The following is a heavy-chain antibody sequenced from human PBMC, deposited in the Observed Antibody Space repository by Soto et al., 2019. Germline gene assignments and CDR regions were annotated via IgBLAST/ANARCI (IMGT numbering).Heavy chain of an antibody. Sequence: GGSLRLSCAASGFTFSSYGMHWVRQAPGKGLEWVAVISYDGSNKYYADSVKGRFTISRDNSKNTLYLQMNSLRAEDTAVYYCAKERATVTTIYYYYGMDVWGQGTTVTVSS. CDR2: ISYDGSNK. J-gene: IGHJ6*02. CDR1: GFTFSSYG. D-gene: IGHD4-17*01. CDR3: AKERATVTTIYYYYGMDV. V-gene: IGHV3-30*18.